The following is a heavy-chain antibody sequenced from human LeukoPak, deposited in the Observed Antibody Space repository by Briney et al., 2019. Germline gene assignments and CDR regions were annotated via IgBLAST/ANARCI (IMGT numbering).Heavy chain of an antibody. J-gene: IGHJ4*02. D-gene: IGHD1-7*01. V-gene: IGHV3-64*01. CDR1: EFIFSNYE. Sequence: GGSLRLSCATSEFIFSNYEMHRVRQTPGKGLEYVSGISSNGVSSYYAMSVKGRFTISRDNSRNTLYLQMGSLKTEDMAVYYCARNTEGTAHFDYWGQGTLVTVSS. CDR3: ARNTEGTAHFDY. CDR2: ISSNGVSS.